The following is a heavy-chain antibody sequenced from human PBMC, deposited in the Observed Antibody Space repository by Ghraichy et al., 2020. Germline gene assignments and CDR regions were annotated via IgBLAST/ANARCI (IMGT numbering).Heavy chain of an antibody. Sequence: ASVKVSCKASGYTFTSYYMHWVRQAPGQGLEWMGIINPSGGSTSYAQKFQGRVTMTRDTSTSTVYMELSSLRSEDTAVYYCARAYYGSGSYTLSYFDYWGQGTLVTVSS. V-gene: IGHV1-46*03. J-gene: IGHJ4*02. D-gene: IGHD3-10*01. CDR2: INPSGGST. CDR1: GYTFTSYY. CDR3: ARAYYGSGSYTLSYFDY.